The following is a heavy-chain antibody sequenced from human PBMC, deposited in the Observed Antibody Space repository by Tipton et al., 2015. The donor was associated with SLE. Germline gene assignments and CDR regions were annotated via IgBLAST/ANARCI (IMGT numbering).Heavy chain of an antibody. V-gene: IGHV3-30*02. CDR1: GFTFSTYG. Sequence: SLRLSCAASGFTFSTYGMHWVRQAPGKGLEWVAFIRYDGSNKYYADSVKGRFTISRDDSKNTLYLQMNSLRAEDTAVYYCATTGYYDSSGEYFRHWGQGTLVTVSS. D-gene: IGHD3-22*01. CDR3: ATTGYYDSSGEYFRH. CDR2: IRYDGSNK. J-gene: IGHJ1*01.